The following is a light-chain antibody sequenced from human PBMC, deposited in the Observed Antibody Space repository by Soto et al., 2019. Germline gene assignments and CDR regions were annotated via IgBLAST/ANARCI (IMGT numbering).Light chain of an antibody. CDR1: QSVAGS. J-gene: IGKJ5*01. CDR2: DIS. V-gene: IGKV3-11*01. Sequence: EIVFTQSPGTLSMSPGERATLSCRASQSVAGSLAWYQQKPGQAPRLLIYDISTRAAAIPARFSGSGSGTDFTLTVSSLEPEDFALYYCQQRSNRITFGQGTRLEIK. CDR3: QQRSNRIT.